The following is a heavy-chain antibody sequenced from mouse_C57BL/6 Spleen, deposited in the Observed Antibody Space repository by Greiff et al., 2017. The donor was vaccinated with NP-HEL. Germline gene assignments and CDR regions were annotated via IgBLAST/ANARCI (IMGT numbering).Heavy chain of an antibody. CDR2: ISSGSSTI. Sequence: EVKLLESGGGLVKPGGSLKLSCAASGFTFSDYGMHWVRQAPEKGLEWVAYISSGSSTIYYADTVKGRFTISRDNAKNTLFLQMTSLRSEDTAMDYCARWGNQGYFDVWGTGTTVTVSS. J-gene: IGHJ1*03. D-gene: IGHD2-1*01. V-gene: IGHV5-17*01. CDR3: ARWGNQGYFDV. CDR1: GFTFSDYG.